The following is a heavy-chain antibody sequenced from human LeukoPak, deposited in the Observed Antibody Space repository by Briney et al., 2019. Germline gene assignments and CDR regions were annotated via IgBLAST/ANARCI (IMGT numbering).Heavy chain of an antibody. J-gene: IGHJ2*01. D-gene: IGHD2-2*01. CDR3: ARDLGYCSSTSCLQYWYFDL. V-gene: IGHV4-34*01. Sequence: SETLSLTCAVYGGSFSGYYWTWIRQPPGKGLEWIGEIDHSGTTNYNPSLKSRVTISVDRSKNQFSLKLSSVTAADTAVYYCARDLGYCSSTSCLQYWYFDLWGRGTLVTVSS. CDR2: IDHSGTT. CDR1: GGSFSGYY.